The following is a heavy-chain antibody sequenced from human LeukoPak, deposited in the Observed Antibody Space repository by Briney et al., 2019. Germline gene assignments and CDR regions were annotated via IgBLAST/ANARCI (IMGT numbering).Heavy chain of an antibody. CDR1: GFSFSNYG. J-gene: IGHJ4*02. CDR3: ARTPDIAQFDY. CDR2: INTRADET. Sequence: QPGGSLTLSCAASGFSFSNYGMSWFRQAPGKGLEWVSTINTRADETHYADSVRGRFTIFRDNAKNSLYLQMNSLRAEDTAVYYCARTPDIAQFDYWDQETLVTVSS. V-gene: IGHV3-23*01. D-gene: IGHD5-12*01.